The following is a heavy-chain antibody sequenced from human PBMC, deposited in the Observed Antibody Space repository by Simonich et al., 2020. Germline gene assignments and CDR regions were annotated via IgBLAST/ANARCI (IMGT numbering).Heavy chain of an antibody. CDR2: INPNSGGT. CDR1: GYTFTGYY. V-gene: IGHV1-2*02. D-gene: IGHD6-6*01. CDR3: ARDRAARYYYYYYMDV. J-gene: IGHJ6*03. Sequence: QVQLVQSGAEVKKPGASVKVSCKASGYTFTGYYMHWVRQAPGKGFGGSGWINPNSGGTNYEQKFQGRVTMTRDTSISTAYMELGRLRSDDTAVYYCARDRAARYYYYYYMDVWGKGTTVTVSS.